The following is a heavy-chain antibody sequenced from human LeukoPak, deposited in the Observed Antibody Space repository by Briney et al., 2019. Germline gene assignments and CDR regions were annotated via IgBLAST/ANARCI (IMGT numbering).Heavy chain of an antibody. Sequence: GGSLRLSCAASGFTFSTCAMSWVRQAPGKGLEWVSAISGSGGTTYYADSVRGRFTISRDNSKNTLYLQMESLRAEDTAVYYCAKAVSQYNHHYGVDVWGQGTTVTVSS. CDR3: AKAVSQYNHHYGVDV. CDR1: GFTFSTCA. V-gene: IGHV3-23*01. J-gene: IGHJ6*02. D-gene: IGHD1-14*01. CDR2: ISGSGGTT.